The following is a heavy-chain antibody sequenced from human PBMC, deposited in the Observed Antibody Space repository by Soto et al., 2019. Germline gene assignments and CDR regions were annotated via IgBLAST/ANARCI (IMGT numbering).Heavy chain of an antibody. J-gene: IGHJ4*02. CDR3: VPGFDY. V-gene: IGHV3-7*01. CDR2: IKQDGSER. CDR1: GFIFSSYW. Sequence: EVQLVESGGGLVQPGGSLRLSCAASGFIFSSYWMSWVRQAPGKGLEWVANIKQDGSERNYVDSVKGRFTISRDNAKNSLYLPMNSLRAEDTAVYYCVPGFDYWGQGTLVTVSS.